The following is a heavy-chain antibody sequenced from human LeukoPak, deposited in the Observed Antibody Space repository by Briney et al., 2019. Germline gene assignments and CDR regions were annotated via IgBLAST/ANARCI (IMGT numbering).Heavy chain of an antibody. Sequence: SVKVSCKASGGTFSSYAISWVRQAPGQGLEWMGGIIPIFGTANYAQKFQGRVTITANESTSTAYMELSSLRSEDTAVYYCARDLGNPGGGFDYWGQGTLVTVSS. V-gene: IGHV1-69*13. D-gene: IGHD3-16*01. CDR3: ARDLGNPGGGFDY. CDR1: GGTFSSYA. J-gene: IGHJ4*02. CDR2: IIPIFGTA.